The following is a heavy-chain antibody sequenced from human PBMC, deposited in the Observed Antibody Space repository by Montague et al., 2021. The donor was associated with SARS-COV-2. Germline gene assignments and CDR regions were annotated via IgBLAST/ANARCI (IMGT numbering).Heavy chain of an antibody. CDR1: GFTFGDYR. D-gene: IGHD3-10*01. Sequence: SLRLSCAASGFTFGDYRMTWVRQAPGKGLQWVANINKGKTPKIYVDSVKGRFTISRDNAKNSLTLQINSLRDEDTGVYYCARSHVGSGSCWIDYWGRGTLVTVSS. CDR3: ARSHVGSGSCWIDY. J-gene: IGHJ4*02. CDR2: INKGKTPK. V-gene: IGHV3-7*01.